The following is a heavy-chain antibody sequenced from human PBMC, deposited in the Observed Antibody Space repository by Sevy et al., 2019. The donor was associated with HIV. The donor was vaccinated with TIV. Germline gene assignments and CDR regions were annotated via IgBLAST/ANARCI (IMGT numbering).Heavy chain of an antibody. J-gene: IGHJ4*02. V-gene: IGHV3-30*18. CDR1: GFTFSAHG. CDR3: AKDHGAAKYYYDNSGYWDY. D-gene: IGHD3-22*01. CDR2: ISYDGSDK. Sequence: GGSLRLSCAASGFTFSAHGMHWVRQAPGKGLEWVALISYDGSDKYYADSVKGRFTISRDNSKNTLYLQMNSLRAEDTAVYYCAKDHGAAKYYYDNSGYWDYWGQRTLVTVSS.